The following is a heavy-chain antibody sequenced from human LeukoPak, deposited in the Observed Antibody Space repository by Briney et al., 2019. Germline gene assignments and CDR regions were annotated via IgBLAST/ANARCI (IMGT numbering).Heavy chain of an antibody. CDR3: ATRNQWLVEGTLVGFFDY. D-gene: IGHD6-19*01. Sequence: PSETLSLTCTVSGGSISSSSYYWGWIRQPPGKGLEWIGSIYYSGSTYYNPSLKSRVTISVDTSKNQFSLKLSSVTAADTAVYYCATRNQWLVEGTLVGFFDYWGQGALVTVSS. V-gene: IGHV4-39*07. J-gene: IGHJ4*02. CDR1: GGSISSSSYY. CDR2: IYYSGST.